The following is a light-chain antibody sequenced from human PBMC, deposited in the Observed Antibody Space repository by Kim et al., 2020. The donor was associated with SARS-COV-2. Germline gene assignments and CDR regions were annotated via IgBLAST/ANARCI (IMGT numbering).Light chain of an antibody. CDR1: QSLLYSDGNTY. J-gene: IGKJ2*03. V-gene: IGKV2-30*01. CDR2: RVS. Sequence: GQAASISCRSSQSLLYSDGNTYLHWFNQRPGQSPRRLLYRVSNRDSGVPDRISGSGSGTDFTLKISRVEAEDVGIYYCMQGSHLYSFGQGTKLEI. CDR3: MQGSHLYS.